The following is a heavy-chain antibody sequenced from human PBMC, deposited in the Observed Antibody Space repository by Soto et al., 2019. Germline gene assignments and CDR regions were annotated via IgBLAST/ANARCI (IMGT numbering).Heavy chain of an antibody. J-gene: IGHJ5*02. CDR1: GYTFNTYG. D-gene: IGHD3-3*01. CDR3: ERDWRGAEGFDP. V-gene: IGHV1-18*01. CDR2: IGTHNGDT. Sequence: ASVKVSCKASGYTFNTYGFSWVRQAPGQGLEWVGWIGTHNGDTTYAQKFQGRVTMTIDTSTTTSYMELRSLTSDDTAMYFCERDWRGAEGFDPWGQGTLVTVSS.